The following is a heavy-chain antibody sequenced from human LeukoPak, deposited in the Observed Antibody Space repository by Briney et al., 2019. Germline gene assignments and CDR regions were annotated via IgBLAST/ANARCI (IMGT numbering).Heavy chain of an antibody. CDR2: INPDSGGT. CDR3: ARDGAGYCSGGSCFYFDY. V-gene: IGHV1-2*04. Sequence: ASVKVSCKASGYTFTGYYMHWVRQAPGQGLEWMGWINPDSGGTNYAQKFQGWVTMTRDTSISTAYMELSRLTSDDTAVYYCARDGAGYCSGGSCFYFDYWGQGTLVTVSS. CDR1: GYTFTGYY. D-gene: IGHD2-15*01. J-gene: IGHJ4*02.